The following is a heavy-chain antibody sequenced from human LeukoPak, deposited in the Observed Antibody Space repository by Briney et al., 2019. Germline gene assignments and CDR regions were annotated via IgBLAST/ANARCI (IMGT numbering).Heavy chain of an antibody. CDR3: ARGGKCSDGKCYLIDY. D-gene: IGHD2-15*01. Sequence: GGSLRLSCVASGLTFSNSAMHWVRQAPGKGREWVAIMSFDGSHERYGDSVKGRFTLSRDNSKNTLYLQINSLRTEDTAVYYCARGGKCSDGKCYLIDYWGQGTLVTVSS. V-gene: IGHV3-30*04. CDR1: GLTFSNSA. CDR2: MSFDGSHE. J-gene: IGHJ4*02.